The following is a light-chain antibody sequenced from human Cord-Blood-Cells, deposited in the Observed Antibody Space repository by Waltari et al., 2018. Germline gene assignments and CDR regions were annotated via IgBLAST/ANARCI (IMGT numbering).Light chain of an antibody. Sequence: QSALTQPRSVSGSPGQSVTISCTGPSSDVGGSNYVSWYQQHPGKAPKLMIYDVSKRPSGVPDRFSGSKSGNTASLTISGLQAEDEADYYCCSYAGSYTVFGGGTKLTVL. V-gene: IGLV2-11*01. CDR2: DVS. CDR3: CSYAGSYTV. J-gene: IGLJ2*01. CDR1: SSDVGGSNY.